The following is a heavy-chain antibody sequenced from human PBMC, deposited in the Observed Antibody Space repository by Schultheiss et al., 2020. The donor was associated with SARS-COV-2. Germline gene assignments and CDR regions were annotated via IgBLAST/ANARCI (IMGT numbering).Heavy chain of an antibody. CDR1: GGSISSYY. V-gene: IGHV4-59*01. Sequence: SETLSLTCTVSGGSISSYYWNWIRQPPGKGLEWIGYIYYSGSTNYKPSLKSRVTISVDTSKNQFSLKLSSVTAADTAVYYCARVAYPYHYMDVWGKGTTVTVS. CDR3: ARVAYPYHYMDV. J-gene: IGHJ6*03. CDR2: IYYSGST.